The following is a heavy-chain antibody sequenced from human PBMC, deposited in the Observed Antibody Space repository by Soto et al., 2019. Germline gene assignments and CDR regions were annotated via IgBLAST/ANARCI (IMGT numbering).Heavy chain of an antibody. J-gene: IGHJ4*02. Sequence: TLSLTCTVSGGSISSGGYYWSWIRQHPGKGMEXIGYIXYSGSNYYNPXXKSRVNIXXXTYKNQFSLKLSSVTAADTAVYYCARGGVATVWGQGTLVTVSS. CDR2: IXYSGSN. V-gene: IGHV4-31*03. CDR1: GGSISSGGYY. CDR3: ARGGVATV. D-gene: IGHD3-10*01.